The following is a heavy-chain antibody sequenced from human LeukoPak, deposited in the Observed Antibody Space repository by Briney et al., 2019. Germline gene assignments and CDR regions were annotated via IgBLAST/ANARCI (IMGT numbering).Heavy chain of an antibody. J-gene: IGHJ4*02. D-gene: IGHD4-23*01. CDR1: GFPFRNYV. CDR2: IGGDSRT. CDR3: AKDILRWSFDY. V-gene: IGHV3-23*01. Sequence: GGSLRLSCAASGFPFRNYVMSWVRQAPGKGLEWVSGIGGDSRTHYADSVEGRFTISRDSSKNMLYPQMNNLRAEDTAIYYCAKDILRWSFDYWGQGTLVTVSS.